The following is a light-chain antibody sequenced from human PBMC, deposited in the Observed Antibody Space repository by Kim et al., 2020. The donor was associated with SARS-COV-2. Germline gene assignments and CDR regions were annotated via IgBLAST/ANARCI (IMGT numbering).Light chain of an antibody. CDR2: NND. Sequence: GQGVTISCSGTRTNVGSNTVSWYQQLPGAAPELLIYNNDRRPSGVPDRFSGSKSGDSASLAISGLQSEDEADFYCASWDDSLNGFLFGGGTQLTVL. J-gene: IGLJ3*02. V-gene: IGLV1-44*01. CDR3: ASWDDSLNGFL. CDR1: RTNVGSNT.